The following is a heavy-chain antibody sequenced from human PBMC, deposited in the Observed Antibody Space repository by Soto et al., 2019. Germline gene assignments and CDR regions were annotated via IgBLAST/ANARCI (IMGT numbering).Heavy chain of an antibody. V-gene: IGHV3-53*04. D-gene: IGHD3-10*01. CDR3: AELTSTIHGAFDI. J-gene: IGHJ3*02. CDR2: IYSGGAT. CDR1: GFPVTSNY. Sequence: GGSLRLSCAASGFPVTSNYMSWVRQAPGKGLEWVSVIYSGGATYYADSVRGRFTISRHNSKNTLYLQMNSLRAEDTAIYYCAELTSTIHGAFDIWGQGTVVTVSS.